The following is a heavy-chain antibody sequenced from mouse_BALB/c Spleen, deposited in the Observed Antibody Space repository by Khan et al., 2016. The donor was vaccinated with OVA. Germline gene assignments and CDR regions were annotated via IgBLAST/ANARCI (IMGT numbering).Heavy chain of an antibody. V-gene: IGHV1S137*01. D-gene: IGHD2-3*01. J-gene: IGHJ2*01. CDR3: TRSASEGYYDY. CDR1: GYTFTDYA. Sequence: QVQLQQSGPELVRPWVSVKISCKGSGYTFTDYAMHWLKQSYAKSLVWIGLISTYSGNTNYKQKFKSQATMTVDKSYSTSYMELARLTSEASAIYSCTRSASEGYYDYWGQGTLLTVSS. CDR2: ISTYSGNT.